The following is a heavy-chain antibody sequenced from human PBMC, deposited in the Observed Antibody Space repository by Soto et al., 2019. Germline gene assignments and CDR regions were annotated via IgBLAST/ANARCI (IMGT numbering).Heavy chain of an antibody. Sequence: GGSMRLSCAASGFTFSSYAMHWVRQAPGKGLEWVAVISYDGSNKYYADSVKGRFTISRDNSKHTQYLQMNSLRAEDTAVYYCARDVTPGIADLYGMDVWGQGTTVTVSS. V-gene: IGHV3-30-3*01. J-gene: IGHJ6*02. D-gene: IGHD6-13*01. CDR2: ISYDGSNK. CDR1: GFTFSSYA. CDR3: ARDVTPGIADLYGMDV.